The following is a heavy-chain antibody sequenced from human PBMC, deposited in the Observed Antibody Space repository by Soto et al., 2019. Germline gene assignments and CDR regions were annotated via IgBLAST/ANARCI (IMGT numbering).Heavy chain of an antibody. CDR2: ISTSTSTI. Sequence: MRLSCAASGVIFSTYSMNWVRQAPGKGLEWVSYISTSTSTIYYADSVKGRFTISRDNAKHSLYLQMNSLRDEDTAVYFCARDGRATSDYSSDYYYCSGMDVWGQGTPVTVSS. D-gene: IGHD3-3*01. CDR3: ARDGRATSDYSSDYYYCSGMDV. V-gene: IGHV3-48*02. CDR1: GVIFSTYS. J-gene: IGHJ6*02.